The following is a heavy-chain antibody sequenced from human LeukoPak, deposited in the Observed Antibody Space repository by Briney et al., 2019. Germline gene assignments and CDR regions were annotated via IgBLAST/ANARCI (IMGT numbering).Heavy chain of an antibody. CDR1: GYTFTSYG. J-gene: IGHJ5*02. CDR2: ISAYNGNT. V-gene: IGHV1-18*01. CDR3: AREQSARGWFDP. Sequence: ASVKVSCKASGYTFTSYGISWVRQAPGQGLEWMGWISAYNGNTNYAQKLQGRVTMTTDTSTSTAYMELRSPRSDDTAVYYCAREQSARGWFDPWGQGTLVTVAS. D-gene: IGHD6-19*01.